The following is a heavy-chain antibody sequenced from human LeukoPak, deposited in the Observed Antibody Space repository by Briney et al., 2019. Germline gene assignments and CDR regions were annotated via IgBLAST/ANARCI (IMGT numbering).Heavy chain of an antibody. J-gene: IGHJ3*02. CDR3: ARETGLDALDI. D-gene: IGHD3-10*01. V-gene: IGHV3-48*03. CDR2: ITSAANIK. CDR1: GFSLSNYE. Sequence: GGSLRLSCAASGFSLSNYEMNWVRQAPGRGLEWVSYITSAANIKNYADSVKGRFTVSRDNARNSLYLEMNSLTAEDTGLYYCARETGLDALDIWGQGTAVTGSP.